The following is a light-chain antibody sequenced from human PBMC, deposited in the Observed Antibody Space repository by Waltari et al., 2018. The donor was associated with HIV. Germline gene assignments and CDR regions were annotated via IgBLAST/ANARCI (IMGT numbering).Light chain of an antibody. CDR1: SGHSSYA. CDR2: LNSDGTH. V-gene: IGLV4-69*01. CDR3: QTWGTGIVV. J-gene: IGLJ2*01. Sequence: QLVLTQSPSVSASLGASVKLTCTLSSGHSSYAIAWHQQQPEKGPRFLMRLNSDGTHRKGDGIPDRFSGSSSGAERYLTISSLQSEDEADYYCQTWGTGIVVFGGGTKLNVL.